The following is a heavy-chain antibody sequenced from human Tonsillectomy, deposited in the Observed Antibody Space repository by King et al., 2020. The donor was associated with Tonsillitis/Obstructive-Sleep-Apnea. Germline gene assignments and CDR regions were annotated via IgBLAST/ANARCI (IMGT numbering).Heavy chain of an antibody. CDR1: GFTFSHYY. V-gene: IGHV3-7*01. J-gene: IGHJ4*02. CDR2: IKQDGSEQ. Sequence: VQLVESGGGLVQPGGSLRLSCAASGFTFSHYYMAWVRQAPGKGLEWVANIKQDGSEQYYVDSVKGRFTISRDNAKNSVFLQLSSLRPEDSGIYYCARDRRRFPEPGGYFDSWGQGALVTVSS. D-gene: IGHD3-3*01. CDR3: ARDRRRFPEPGGYFDS.